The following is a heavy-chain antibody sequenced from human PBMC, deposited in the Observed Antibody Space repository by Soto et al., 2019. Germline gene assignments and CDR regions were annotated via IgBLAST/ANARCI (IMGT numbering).Heavy chain of an antibody. V-gene: IGHV4-31*03. Sequence: SETLSLTCTVSGGSISSGGYYWSWIRQHPGKGLEWIGYIYYSGSTYYNPSLKSRVTISVDTSKNQFSLKLSSVTAADTAVYYGAREGTSPTWFAPGGKGPLVPVPS. CDR1: GGSISSGGYY. CDR3: AREGTSPTWFAP. J-gene: IGHJ5*02. CDR2: IYYSGST.